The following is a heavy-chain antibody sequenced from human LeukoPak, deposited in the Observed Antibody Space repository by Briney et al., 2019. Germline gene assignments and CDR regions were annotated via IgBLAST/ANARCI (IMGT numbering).Heavy chain of an antibody. V-gene: IGHV3-7*03. Sequence: GGSLRLSCAASGFPFNAYWMTWVRQAPGKGLEWVANIRQDGDTKYYVDSVKGRFTISRDNAMNSLYLQMNSLRAEDTAIYYCARSLPYGATWYGRSDFWGQGTLVTVSS. J-gene: IGHJ4*02. CDR3: ARSLPYGATWYGRSDF. CDR1: GFPFNAYW. D-gene: IGHD6-13*01. CDR2: IRQDGDTK.